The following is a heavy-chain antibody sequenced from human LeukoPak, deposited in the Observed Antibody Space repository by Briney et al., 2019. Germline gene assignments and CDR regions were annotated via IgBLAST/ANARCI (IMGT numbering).Heavy chain of an antibody. CDR1: GFTFTSYG. CDR2: VSQSGSTI. V-gene: IGHV3-48*04. Sequence: SGKSLRLSCAASGFTFTSYGMHWVRQAPGKGLEWLSYVSQSGSTIYYADSVKGRFTISRDNGKNSLYLQMNSLRAEDTAVYYCARAEYYYDSSGYHIAYFDYWGQGTLVTVSS. CDR3: ARAEYYYDSSGYHIAYFDY. D-gene: IGHD3-22*01. J-gene: IGHJ4*02.